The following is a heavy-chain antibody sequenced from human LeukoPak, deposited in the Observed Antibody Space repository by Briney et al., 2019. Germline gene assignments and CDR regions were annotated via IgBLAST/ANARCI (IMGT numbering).Heavy chain of an antibody. CDR3: AELGITMIGGV. V-gene: IGHV3-48*03. D-gene: IGHD3-10*02. Sequence: GGSLRLSCAASGFTFNSYEMNWVRQAPGKGLEWVSYISSSGSTIYYADSVKGRFTISRDNAKNSLYLQMNSLRAEDTAVYYCAELGITMIGGVWGKGTTVTVSS. CDR1: GFTFNSYE. CDR2: ISSSGSTI. J-gene: IGHJ6*04.